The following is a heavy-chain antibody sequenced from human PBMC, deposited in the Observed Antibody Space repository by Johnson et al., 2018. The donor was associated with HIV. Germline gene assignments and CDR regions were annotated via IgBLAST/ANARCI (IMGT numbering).Heavy chain of an antibody. V-gene: IGHV3-30*02. CDR3: ARNGLIPAAKGVAFDI. J-gene: IGHJ3*02. Sequence: QVQLVESGGGVVQPGGSLRLSCAASGFTFNTYGMHWVRQAPGKGLEWVAFIRYDGSNKYYADSVKGRFTISRDNSKNTLYLQMKSLRAEDTAVYYCARNGLIPAAKGVAFDIWGQGTMVTVSS. D-gene: IGHD2-2*01. CDR1: GFTFNTYG. CDR2: IRYDGSNK.